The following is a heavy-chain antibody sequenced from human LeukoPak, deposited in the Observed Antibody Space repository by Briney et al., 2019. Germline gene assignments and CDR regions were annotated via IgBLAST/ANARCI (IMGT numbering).Heavy chain of an antibody. CDR1: GGSISRYY. CDR3: ARRYCSSTSCYHGMDV. Sequence: SETLSLTCTVAGGSISRYYWSWIRQPPGKGLEWIGYIYYSGSTDYNPSLKSRVTISVDTSKNQFSLKLSSVIAADTAVYYCARRYCSSTSCYHGMDVWGQGTTVTVSS. D-gene: IGHD2-2*01. CDR2: IYYSGST. V-gene: IGHV4-59*01. J-gene: IGHJ6*02.